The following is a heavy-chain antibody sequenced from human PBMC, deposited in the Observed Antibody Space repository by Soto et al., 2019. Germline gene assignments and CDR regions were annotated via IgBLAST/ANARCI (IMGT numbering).Heavy chain of an antibody. Sequence: GALRLSCAASGFTFSDHYMDWVRQAPGKGLEWVGRTRNKANSYTTEYAASVKGRFTISRDDSKNSLYLQMNSLKTEDTAVYYCARSSSIVVVVAAHETYYMDVWGKGTTVTVSS. CDR2: TRNKANSYTT. V-gene: IGHV3-72*01. CDR3: ARSSSIVVVVAAHETYYMDV. D-gene: IGHD2-15*01. J-gene: IGHJ6*03. CDR1: GFTFSDHY.